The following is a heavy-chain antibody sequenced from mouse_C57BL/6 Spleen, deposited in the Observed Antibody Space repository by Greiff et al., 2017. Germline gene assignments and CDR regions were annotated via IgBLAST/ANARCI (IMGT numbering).Heavy chain of an antibody. Sequence: EVLLVESGGGLVKPGGSLKLSCAASGFTFSDYGMHWVRQAPEKGLEWVAYISSGSSTIYYADTVKGRFPISRDNAKHTLILQMTSLRSEDTAMYYCARRTYYGSSYNAMDYWGQGTSVTVSS. D-gene: IGHD1-1*01. CDR2: ISSGSSTI. V-gene: IGHV5-17*01. CDR1: GFTFSDYG. J-gene: IGHJ4*01. CDR3: ARRTYYGSSYNAMDY.